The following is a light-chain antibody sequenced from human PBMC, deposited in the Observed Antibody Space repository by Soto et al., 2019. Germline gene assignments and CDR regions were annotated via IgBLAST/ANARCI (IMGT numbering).Light chain of an antibody. Sequence: EIALTQSPGTLSLSPGERATLSCRASQGVGNKYLAWYQQRPGQAPSLLIYAASSRATGVPDRFSGSGSGTDFTLTISRLEPEDFAVYYCQQYTNAHGITFGRGTRLEIK. CDR2: AAS. J-gene: IGKJ5*01. CDR3: QQYTNAHGIT. V-gene: IGKV3-20*01. CDR1: QGVGNKY.